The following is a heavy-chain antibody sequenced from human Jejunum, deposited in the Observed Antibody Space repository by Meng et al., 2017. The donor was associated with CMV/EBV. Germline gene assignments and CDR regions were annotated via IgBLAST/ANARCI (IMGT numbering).Heavy chain of an antibody. D-gene: IGHD3-10*01. CDR2: ISGSSRSDYI. CDR3: ARDYGSGTTGIFDY. V-gene: IGHV3-21*01. CDR1: TYNMYT. Sequence: TYNMYTLNWVRQAPGKGLEWVSSISGSSRSDYIYYAESVKGRFTISRDNTRNSLYLQMSTLRVEDTAVYYCARDYGSGTTGIFDYWGQGTLVTVSS. J-gene: IGHJ4*02.